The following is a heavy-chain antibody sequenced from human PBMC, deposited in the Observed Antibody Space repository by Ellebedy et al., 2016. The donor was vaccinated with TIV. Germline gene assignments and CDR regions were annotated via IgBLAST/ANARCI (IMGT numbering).Heavy chain of an antibody. CDR1: GGSVTNYY. CDR2: ISYTGKT. Sequence: MPSDTLSLTCSVSGGSVTNYYWSWIRQPPGKGLEWIGYISYTGKTTYNPSLKSRVTLSIDTSKNQFFLTLTSATPADTAVYICARLDYGDFWGRGTLVAVTS. CDR3: ARLDYGDF. V-gene: IGHV4-59*02. J-gene: IGHJ4*02.